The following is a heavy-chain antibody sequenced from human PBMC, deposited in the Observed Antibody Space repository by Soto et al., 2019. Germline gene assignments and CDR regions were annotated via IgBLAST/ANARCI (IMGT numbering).Heavy chain of an antibody. D-gene: IGHD6-13*01. V-gene: IGHV1-24*01. J-gene: IGHJ4*02. CDR1: GYTLTELS. CDR2: FDPEDGET. Sequence: ASVKVSCKVSGYTLTELSMHWVRQAPGKGLEWMGGFDPEDGETIYAQKFQGRVTMTEDTSTDTAYMELSSLRSEDTAVYYCATDLSTAAGTNFDYWGQGTLVTVSS. CDR3: ATDLSTAAGTNFDY.